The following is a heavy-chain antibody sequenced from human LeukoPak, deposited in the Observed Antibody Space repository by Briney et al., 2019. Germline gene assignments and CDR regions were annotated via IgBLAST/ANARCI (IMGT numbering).Heavy chain of an antibody. CDR1: GGSISSGGYY. V-gene: IGHV4-31*03. CDR3: ARVYLTGYSRGIFWFDP. D-gene: IGHD3-9*01. Sequence: PSETLSLTCTVSGGSISSGGYYWSWIRQHPGKGLEWIGYISYSGSTYYNPSLKSRVTISIDTSKNQFSLKLSSVTAADTAVYYCARVYLTGYSRGIFWFDPWGQGTLVTVSS. J-gene: IGHJ5*02. CDR2: ISYSGST.